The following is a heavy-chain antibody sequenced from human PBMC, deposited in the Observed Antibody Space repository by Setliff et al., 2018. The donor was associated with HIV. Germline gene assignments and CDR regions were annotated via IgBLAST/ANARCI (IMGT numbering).Heavy chain of an antibody. J-gene: IGHJ4*02. CDR1: GGSISSNSYY. Sequence: SETLSLTCTVSGGSISSNSYYWGWIRQPPGKALEWLGIVYYTGSTNYNPSLKSRVTISVDKSKNQFSLKLASVTAADTAVYYCASGEPYYYDSTGYSGNYFDYWGQGTLVTVSS. V-gene: IGHV4-39*07. CDR3: ASGEPYYYDSTGYSGNYFDY. CDR2: VYYTGST. D-gene: IGHD3-22*01.